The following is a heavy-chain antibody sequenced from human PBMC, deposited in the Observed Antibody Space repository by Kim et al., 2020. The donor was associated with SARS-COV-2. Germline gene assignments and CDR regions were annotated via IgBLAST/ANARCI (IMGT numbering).Heavy chain of an antibody. CDR3: AREVRHDDYGGKPNWSHDAFDI. Sequence: GGSLRLSCAASGFTFSDYYMSWIRQAPGKGLEWVSYISSSSSYTNYADSVKGRFTISRDNAKNSLYLQMNSLRAEDTAVYYCAREVRHDDYGGKPNWSHDAFDIWGQGTMVTVSS. D-gene: IGHD4-17*01. V-gene: IGHV3-11*06. J-gene: IGHJ3*02. CDR1: GFTFSDYY. CDR2: ISSSSSYT.